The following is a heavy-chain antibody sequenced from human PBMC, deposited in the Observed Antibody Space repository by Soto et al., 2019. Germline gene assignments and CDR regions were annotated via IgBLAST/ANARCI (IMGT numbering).Heavy chain of an antibody. CDR2: ISHDGRNQ. CDR3: MKDEYFCEISFHFDS. J-gene: IGHJ4*02. V-gene: IGHV3-30*18. CDR1: GFTFSSYG. D-gene: IGHD3-9*01. Sequence: QVQLVESGGGVVQPGRSLRLSCAASGFTFSSYGIHWVRQAPGKGLEWVTVISHDGRNQYYVDSVKGRFTISRDNSRNTLYLKRNSLRSEDTGIYYSMKDEYFCEISFHFDSWGQGTLVTVSS.